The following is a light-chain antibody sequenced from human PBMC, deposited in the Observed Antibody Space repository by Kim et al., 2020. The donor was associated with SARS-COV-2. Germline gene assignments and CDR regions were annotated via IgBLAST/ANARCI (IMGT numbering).Light chain of an antibody. CDR3: YSAPDSSLGV. J-gene: IGLJ3*02. CDR1: VLAKKY. V-gene: IGLV3-27*01. Sequence: SYELTQPSSVSVSPGQTARITCSGDVLAKKYARWFQQKPGQAPLLVIYKDTERPSGIPERFSGSTSGTTVTLTISGAQVDDEADYYCYSAPDSSLGVFVGGTQLTVL. CDR2: KDT.